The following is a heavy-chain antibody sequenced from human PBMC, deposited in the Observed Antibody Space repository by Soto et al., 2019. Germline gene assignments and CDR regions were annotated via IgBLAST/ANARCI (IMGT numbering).Heavy chain of an antibody. V-gene: IGHV1-18*01. J-gene: IGHJ4*02. CDR3: ARDAAAGLNDC. CDR1: GYTFTNYG. CDR2: INAYNGNT. D-gene: IGHD6-13*01. Sequence: QVQLVQSGAEVKKPGASVKVSCKASGYTFTNYGISWVRQAPGQGLEWMGWINAYNGNTKSAQKLQGRVTLTTDTTTRTAYMELRSLRSDDTAVYYCARDAAAGLNDCWGQGTLVTVSS.